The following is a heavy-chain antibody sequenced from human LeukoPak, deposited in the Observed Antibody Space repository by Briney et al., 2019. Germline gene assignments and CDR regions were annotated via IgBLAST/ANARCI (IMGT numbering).Heavy chain of an antibody. CDR3: ARHGVNDYFEY. CDR1: GGSISSSNKY. J-gene: IGHJ4*02. V-gene: IGHV4-39*01. CDR2: IYYSGST. Sequence: SETLSLTCTVSGGSISSSNKYWGWIRQPPGKGLEWIGSIYYSGSTDYNPPLKNRVTISVDTSKNEVSLKLSSVTATDTPVYYCARHGVNDYFEYWGQGMLVTVSS. D-gene: IGHD2-8*01.